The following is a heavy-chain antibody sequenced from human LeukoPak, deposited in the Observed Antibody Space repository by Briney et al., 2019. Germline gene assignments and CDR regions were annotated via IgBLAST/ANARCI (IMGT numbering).Heavy chain of an antibody. Sequence: GGSLRLSCAASGFTFSSYAMSWVRQAPGKGLEWVSAISGSGGSTYYSDSVKGRFTISRDNSENTLYLQMNSLRAEDTAVYYCAKVPYGSGSYSTLDYWGQGTLVTVSS. D-gene: IGHD3-10*01. J-gene: IGHJ4*02. V-gene: IGHV3-23*01. CDR1: GFTFSSYA. CDR2: ISGSGGST. CDR3: AKVPYGSGSYSTLDY.